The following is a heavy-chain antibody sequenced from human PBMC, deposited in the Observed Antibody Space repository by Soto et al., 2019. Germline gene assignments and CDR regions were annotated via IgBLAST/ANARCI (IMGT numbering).Heavy chain of an antibody. CDR1: GGSISSSSYY. Sequence: QLQLQESGPGLVKPSETLSLTCTVSGGSISSSSYYWGWIRQPPGKGLEWIGSIYYSGSTYYNPSLKNLVTISVATYKKQFSLNLSAVTAADTAVYYCARHVPRTREVWWYRSYDDFDIWGQGTMVTVSS. V-gene: IGHV4-39*01. CDR3: ARHVPRTREVWWYRSYDDFDI. D-gene: IGHD2-15*01. J-gene: IGHJ3*02. CDR2: IYYSGST.